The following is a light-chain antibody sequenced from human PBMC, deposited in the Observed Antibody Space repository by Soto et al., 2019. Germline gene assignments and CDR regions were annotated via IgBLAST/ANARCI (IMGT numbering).Light chain of an antibody. CDR3: QKYGSSGT. Sequence: NVFNQSACTVSLYPGERATLSCRASQNVTSNLLVWYQQHPGQAPRLLIYGASSGATGIPDRFSGSGSGTDFTLTIRRLEPDDFAVYYCQKYGSSGTFGQGTKVDIK. CDR2: GAS. CDR1: QNVTSNL. V-gene: IGKV3-20*01. J-gene: IGKJ1*01.